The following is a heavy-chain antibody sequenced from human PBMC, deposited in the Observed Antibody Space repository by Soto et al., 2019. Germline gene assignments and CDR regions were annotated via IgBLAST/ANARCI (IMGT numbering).Heavy chain of an antibody. CDR2: IYSGGST. V-gene: IGHV3-53*01. CDR1: GFTVSSNY. D-gene: IGHD3-10*01. J-gene: IGHJ3*02. CDR3: ARARSYYGSGTPRADAFDI. Sequence: GGSLRLSCAASGFTVSSNYMSWVRQAPGKGLEWVSVIYSGGSTYYADSVKGRFTISRDNSKNTLYLQMNSLRAEDTAVYYCARARSYYGSGTPRADAFDIWRQGTMVTVSS.